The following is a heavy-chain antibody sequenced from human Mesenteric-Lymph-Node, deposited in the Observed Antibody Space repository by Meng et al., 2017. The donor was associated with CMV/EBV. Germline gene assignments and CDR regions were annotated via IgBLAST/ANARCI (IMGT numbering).Heavy chain of an antibody. D-gene: IGHD5-18*01. CDR2: HSGST. V-gene: IGHV4-34*09. CDR3: ARGVDTAMVRKFDY. J-gene: IGHJ4*02. Sequence: HSGSTNYKPSLKSRVTISVDTSEKYLSLKLSSVTAADTAVYYCARGVDTAMVRKFDYWGQGTLVTVSS.